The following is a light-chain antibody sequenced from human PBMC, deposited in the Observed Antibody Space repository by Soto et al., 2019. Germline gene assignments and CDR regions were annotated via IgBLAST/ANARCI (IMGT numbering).Light chain of an antibody. J-gene: IGKJ4*01. Sequence: DIQLTQSPAFLSASVGDKVTITCRASQGISSYLAWYQQKPGKAPNLLIYSASTLQSGVPSRFSGSGSGTEFTLTVSSLQPEDFATSFCQQINSYPVTFGGGTKVEIK. CDR1: QGISSY. CDR3: QQINSYPVT. CDR2: SAS. V-gene: IGKV1-9*01.